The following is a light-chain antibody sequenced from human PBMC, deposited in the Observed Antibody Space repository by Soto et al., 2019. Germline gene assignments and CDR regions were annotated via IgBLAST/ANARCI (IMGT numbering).Light chain of an antibody. J-gene: IGLJ2*01. CDR2: LEGSGSY. Sequence: QLVLTQSSSASASLGSSVKLTCTLSSGHSSYIIAWHHQQPGKAPRYLMKLEGSGSYNKGSGVPDRFSGSSSGADRYLTISNLQFEDEANYYCGTWDSNTRVFGGGTKLTVL. CDR3: GTWDSNTRV. V-gene: IGLV4-60*02. CDR1: SGHSSYI.